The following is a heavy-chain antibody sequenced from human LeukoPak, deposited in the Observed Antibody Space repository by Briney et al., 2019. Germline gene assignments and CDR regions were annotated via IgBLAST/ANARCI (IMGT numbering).Heavy chain of an antibody. V-gene: IGHV3-11*04. Sequence: EGSLRLSCAASGFIFSDYYMSWIRQAPGRGLEGVSYISSSGSTIYYADSVKGRFTIHRDNAKNSLYLKMQGLRGVDMGVSYCSRDLWSGSLGWGQGALVTVCS. CDR3: SRDLWSGSLG. CDR2: ISSSGSTI. D-gene: IGHD3-3*01. J-gene: IGHJ4*02. CDR1: GFIFSDYY.